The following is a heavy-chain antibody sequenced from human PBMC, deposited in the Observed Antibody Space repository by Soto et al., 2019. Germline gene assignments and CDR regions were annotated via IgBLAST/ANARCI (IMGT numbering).Heavy chain of an antibody. CDR3: ARGGYSSSWLNYYYYYGMDV. CDR2: IKQDGSEK. J-gene: IGHJ6*02. Sequence: PVGSLRLSCAASGCTFSSYWMSWVRQAPGKGLEWVANIKQDGSEKYYVDSVKGRFTISRDNAKNSLYLQMNRLRAEDTAVYYCARGGYSSSWLNYYYYYGMDVWGQGTTVTVSS. V-gene: IGHV3-7*03. D-gene: IGHD6-13*01. CDR1: GCTFSSYW.